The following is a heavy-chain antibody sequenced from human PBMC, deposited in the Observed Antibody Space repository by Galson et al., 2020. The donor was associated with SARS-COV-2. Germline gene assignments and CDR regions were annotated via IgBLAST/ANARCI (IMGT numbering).Heavy chain of an antibody. CDR3: ATTHPYQLLFGGWFDP. Sequence: SVKVSCKVSGYTLTELSMHWVRQAPGKGLEWMGGFDPEDGETIYAQKFQGRVTMTEDTSTDTAYMELSSLRSEDTAVYYCATTHPYQLLFGGWFDPWGQGTLVTVSS. J-gene: IGHJ5*02. D-gene: IGHD2-2*01. CDR2: FDPEDGET. CDR1: GYTLTELS. V-gene: IGHV1-24*01.